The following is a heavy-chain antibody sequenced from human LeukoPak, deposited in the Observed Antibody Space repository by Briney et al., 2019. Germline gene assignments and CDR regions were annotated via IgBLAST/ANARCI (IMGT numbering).Heavy chain of an antibody. D-gene: IGHD4-23*01. CDR1: GFTFSSYE. CDR3: ARVGGQLLDV. CDR2: ISSSGSTI. V-gene: IGHV3-48*03. J-gene: IGHJ6*04. Sequence: PGGSLRLSCAASGFTFSSYEMNWVRQAPGKGLAWVSYISSSGSTIYYADSVKGRFTISRDNTKNSLYLQMNSLRAEDTAVYYCARVGGQLLDVWGKGTTVTVSS.